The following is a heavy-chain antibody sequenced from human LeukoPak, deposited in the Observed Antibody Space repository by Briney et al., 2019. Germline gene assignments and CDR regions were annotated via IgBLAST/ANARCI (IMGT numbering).Heavy chain of an antibody. D-gene: IGHD1-14*01. J-gene: IGHJ6*03. V-gene: IGHV3-48*03. CDR3: ARDHPARTPYYYYYYMDV. CDR2: ISSSGSTI. Sequence: GGSLRLSCAASGFTFSSYEMNWVRQAPGKGLEWVSYISSSGSTIYYADSVKGRFTISRDNAKNSLYLQMNSLRAEDTAVYYCARDHPARTPYYYYYYMDVWGKGTTVTISS. CDR1: GFTFSSYE.